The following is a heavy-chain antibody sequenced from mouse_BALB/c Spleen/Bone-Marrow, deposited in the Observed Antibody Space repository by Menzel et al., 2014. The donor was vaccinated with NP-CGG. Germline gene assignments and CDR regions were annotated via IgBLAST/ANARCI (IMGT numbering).Heavy chain of an antibody. CDR2: IYPGSGRT. CDR1: GYTFTSYW. V-gene: IGHV1S22*01. D-gene: IGHD2-10*01. Sequence: LQQSGSELVRPGASVKLSCKASGYTFTSYWMHWVRQRHGQGLEWIGNIYPGSGRTYYDEKFKNKVSLTVDTSSSTAYMPLSSLTSEDSAVYYCTRREGAYYGNYVGYFDYWGQGTTLTVSS. CDR3: TRREGAYYGNYVGYFDY. J-gene: IGHJ2*01.